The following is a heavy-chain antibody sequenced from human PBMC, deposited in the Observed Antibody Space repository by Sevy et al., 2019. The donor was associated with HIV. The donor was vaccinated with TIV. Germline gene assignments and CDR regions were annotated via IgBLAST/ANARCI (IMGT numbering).Heavy chain of an antibody. CDR1: GGTFSSYA. V-gene: IGHV1-69*13. D-gene: IGHD1-1*01. CDR3: ARERRDGNYFDY. J-gene: IGHJ4*02. CDR2: IIPMFGTT. Sequence: ASVKASCKASGGTFSSYAFSWVRQAPGQGLEGMGGIIPMFGTTNYAQKFQGRVTITADESTSTAYMELSSLRSEDTAFYYCARERRDGNYFDYWGQGTLVTVSS.